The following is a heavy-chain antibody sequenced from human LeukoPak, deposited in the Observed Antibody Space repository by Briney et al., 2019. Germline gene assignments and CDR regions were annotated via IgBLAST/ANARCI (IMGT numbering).Heavy chain of an antibody. CDR1: GGSVSSYY. Sequence: SETLSLTCSVAGGSVSSYYWTWVRQPPGKGLEWIGYLYYSGSTNSNPSLKSRVTMSVDTSKNQFSLKLRSVPAADTAVHDCAEGGSGFSNAFDIWGQGTMVTVSS. CDR3: AEGGSGFSNAFDI. V-gene: IGHV4-59*02. J-gene: IGHJ3*02. CDR2: LYYSGST. D-gene: IGHD3-16*01.